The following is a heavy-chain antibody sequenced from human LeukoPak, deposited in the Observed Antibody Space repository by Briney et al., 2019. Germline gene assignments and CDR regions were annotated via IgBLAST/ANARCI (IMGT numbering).Heavy chain of an antibody. Sequence: PGGSLRLSCAASGFTLSSYAMSWVRQAPGKGLEWVSAISGSGGSTYYADSVKGRFTISRDNSKNTLYLQMNSLRAEDTAVYYCAKDRVATTLFDYWGQGTLVTVSS. J-gene: IGHJ4*02. CDR1: GFTLSSYA. D-gene: IGHD5-12*01. CDR2: ISGSGGST. V-gene: IGHV3-23*01. CDR3: AKDRVATTLFDY.